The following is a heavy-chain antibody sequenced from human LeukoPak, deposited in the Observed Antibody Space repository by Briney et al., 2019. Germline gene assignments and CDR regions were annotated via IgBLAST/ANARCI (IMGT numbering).Heavy chain of an antibody. CDR2: IRGNGAST. J-gene: IGHJ4*02. V-gene: IGHV3-23*01. CDR3: AKKRVAVAGTHYFDY. D-gene: IGHD6-19*01. CDR1: GFSFSNFA. Sequence: AGSLRLSCAASGFSFSNFAMNWVRQAPGKGLEWVSSIRGNGASTYYAASVKGRFVISRDNSNNTLYLQMMGLRAEDTAVYYCAKKRVAVAGTHYFDYRGQGTLVTVSS.